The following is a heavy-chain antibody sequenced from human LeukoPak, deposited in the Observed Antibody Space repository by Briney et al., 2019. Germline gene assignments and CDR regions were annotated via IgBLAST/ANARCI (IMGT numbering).Heavy chain of an antibody. CDR3: AREYYYDSSGYYDY. J-gene: IGHJ4*02. Sequence: SVKVSCKASGGTFSSYAISWVRQAPGQGLEWMGGIIPIFGTANYAQKFRGRVTITADESTSTAYMELSSLRSEDTAVYYCAREYYYDSSGYYDYWGQGTLVTVSS. V-gene: IGHV1-69*01. D-gene: IGHD3-22*01. CDR1: GGTFSSYA. CDR2: IIPIFGTA.